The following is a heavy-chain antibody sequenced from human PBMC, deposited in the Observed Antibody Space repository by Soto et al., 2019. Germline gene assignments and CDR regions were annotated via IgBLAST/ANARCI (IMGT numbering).Heavy chain of an antibody. Sequence: GGSLRLSCAAPGFTFNTDAMTWVRPAPGKGLEWVSTISDSGGRTYYADSVKGRFTISRDNSKNTLYLQMNSLRAEDTAVFYCAKHQIGWYDFDYWGQGTLVTVSS. J-gene: IGHJ4*02. CDR1: GFTFNTDA. D-gene: IGHD6-19*01. CDR3: AKHQIGWYDFDY. CDR2: ISDSGGRT. V-gene: IGHV3-23*01.